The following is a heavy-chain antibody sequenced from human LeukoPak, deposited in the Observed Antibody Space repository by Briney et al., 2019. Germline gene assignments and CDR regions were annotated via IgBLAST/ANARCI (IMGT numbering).Heavy chain of an antibody. J-gene: IGHJ6*04. CDR3: ARGLRYPSRMDV. D-gene: IGHD3-9*01. CDR2: INHSGST. Sequence: PSETLSLTCAVYGGSFSGYYWSWIRQPPGKGLEWIGEINHSGSTNYNPSLKSRVTISVDTSKNQLSLKLSSVTAADTAVYYCARGLRYPSRMDVWGKGTTVTVSS. V-gene: IGHV4-34*01. CDR1: GGSFSGYY.